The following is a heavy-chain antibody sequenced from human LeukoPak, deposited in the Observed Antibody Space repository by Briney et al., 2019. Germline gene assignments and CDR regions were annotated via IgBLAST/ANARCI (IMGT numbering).Heavy chain of an antibody. CDR3: ARDAMYYYDSSGYRRQGDY. CDR1: GYIFSSYG. CDR2: ISAYNGNT. V-gene: IGHV1-18*01. Sequence: ASVKVSCKTSGYIFSSYGISWVRQASGQGLEWMGWISAYNGNTNYAQKLQGRVTMTTDASTSTAYMELRSLRSDDTAMYYCARDAMYYYDSSGYRRQGDYWGQGTLVTVSS. D-gene: IGHD3-22*01. J-gene: IGHJ4*02.